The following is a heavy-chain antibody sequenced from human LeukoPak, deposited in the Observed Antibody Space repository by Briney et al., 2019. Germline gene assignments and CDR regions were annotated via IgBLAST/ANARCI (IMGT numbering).Heavy chain of an antibody. J-gene: IGHJ4*02. V-gene: IGHV4-34*01. CDR2: INHSGST. Sequence: KPSETQSLTCAVYGGSFSGYYWSWIRQPPGKGLEWIGEINHSGSTNYNPSLKSRVTISVDTSKNQFSPKLSSVTAADTAVYYCASLCSSGYYYGGVDYWGQGTLVTVSS. CDR3: ASLCSSGYYYGGVDY. D-gene: IGHD3-22*01. CDR1: GGSFSGYY.